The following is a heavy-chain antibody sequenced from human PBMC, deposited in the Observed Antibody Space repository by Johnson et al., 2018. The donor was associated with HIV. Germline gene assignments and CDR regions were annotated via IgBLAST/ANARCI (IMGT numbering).Heavy chain of an antibody. CDR1: GFTFSSYD. CDR3: ARDLMDSSDYPPDAFDV. Sequence: VQLVESGGGLVQPGGSLRLSCAASGFTFSSYDMHWVRQATGKGLEWVAAIGTTGDTFYPGSVKGRFTISRENAKNSLYLQMNSLRAGDTDVYYCARDLMDSSDYPPDAFDVWGQGTMVTVSS. CDR2: IGTTGDT. V-gene: IGHV3-13*01. J-gene: IGHJ3*01. D-gene: IGHD3-22*01.